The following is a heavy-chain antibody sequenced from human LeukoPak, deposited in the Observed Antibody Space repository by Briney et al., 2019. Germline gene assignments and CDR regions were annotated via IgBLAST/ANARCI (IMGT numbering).Heavy chain of an antibody. Sequence: AGGSLRLSCAASGFTFNKYTMHWVRQAPGKGLEWVAIIWYDGSDKYYADSVKGRFTISRDNSKNTLFLQMNSLRAEDTAVYYCAIGYCSGASCYANWFDPWGQGTLVTVSS. D-gene: IGHD2-15*01. CDR2: IWYDGSDK. V-gene: IGHV3-33*01. CDR3: AIGYCSGASCYANWFDP. J-gene: IGHJ5*02. CDR1: GFTFNKYT.